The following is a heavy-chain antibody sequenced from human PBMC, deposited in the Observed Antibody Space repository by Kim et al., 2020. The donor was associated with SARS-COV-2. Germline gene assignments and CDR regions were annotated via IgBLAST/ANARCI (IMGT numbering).Heavy chain of an antibody. V-gene: IGHV4-39*01. J-gene: IGHJ6*03. CDR2: AYYIGNT. D-gene: IGHD6-19*01. CDR3: ASHQRCSSGWYVAFYYYCMDV. CDR1: GGSLSSSSYY. Sequence: SETLSLTCTVSGGSLSSSSYYWGWIRQPPGKGLEWIGTAYYIGNTYSNSSIKSRVTISVDTSKNQFSLKLGSVTADATAVYYCASHQRCSSGWYVAFYYYCMDVWGKGTTVTVSS.